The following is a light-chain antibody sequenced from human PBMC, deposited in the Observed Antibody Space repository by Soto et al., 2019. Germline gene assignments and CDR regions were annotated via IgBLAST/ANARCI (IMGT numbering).Light chain of an antibody. J-gene: IGKJ1*01. CDR3: QQYNNWWT. CDR2: GAS. V-gene: IGKV3-15*01. CDR1: QSVNSN. Sequence: EIVMTQSPATLSVSPGERATLSCRASQSVNSNLAWYQQKPGQAPRLLISGASTRATGIPARFSGSGSETDFTLTISSLQSEDFAVYYCQQYNNWWTFGQGTKVE.